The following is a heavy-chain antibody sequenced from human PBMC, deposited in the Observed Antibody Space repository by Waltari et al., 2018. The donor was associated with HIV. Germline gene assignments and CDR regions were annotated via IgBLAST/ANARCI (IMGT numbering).Heavy chain of an antibody. Sequence: EVQLVESGGDLVQPGRSLRLFCTASGFTFGDYVMVWFRQAPGKGLDGVGFIRRKAYGGTTEHAASVKGRFTISRDDSKNIAYLQMNSMKTEDTGVYFCSRGHVPDGYGMDVWGQGTTVTVSS. CDR3: SRGHVPDGYGMDV. CDR1: GFTFGDYV. J-gene: IGHJ6*02. D-gene: IGHD2-2*01. CDR2: IRRKAYGGTT. V-gene: IGHV3-49*03.